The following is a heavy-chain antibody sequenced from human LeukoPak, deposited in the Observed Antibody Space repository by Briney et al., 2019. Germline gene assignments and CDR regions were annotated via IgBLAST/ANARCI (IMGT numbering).Heavy chain of an antibody. J-gene: IGHJ6*02. V-gene: IGHV3-21*01. CDR3: ARGVGYCSGGSCYPPSGLYYGMDV. Sequence: MAGGSLRPSCAASGFTFSSYSMNWVRQAPGKGLEWVSSISSSSSYIYYADSVKGRFTISRDNAKNSLYLQMNSLRAEDTAVYCCARGVGYCSGGSCYPPSGLYYGMDVWGQGTTVTVSS. CDR1: GFTFSSYS. CDR2: ISSSSSYI. D-gene: IGHD2-15*01.